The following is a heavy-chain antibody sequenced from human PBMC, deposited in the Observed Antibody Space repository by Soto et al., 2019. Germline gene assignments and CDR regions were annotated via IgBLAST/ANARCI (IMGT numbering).Heavy chain of an antibody. D-gene: IGHD4-17*01. Sequence: QVQLVQSGAAVKKPGSSVKVSCKASGGTFSSYAISWVRQAPGQGLEWMGGIIPIFGTTNYEQKFQGRVTITADESTSTAYVELSSRRSEVTAVYYFSGPGDYGDYAAAYWGQGTLVTVSS. J-gene: IGHJ4*02. CDR2: IIPIFGTT. V-gene: IGHV1-69*01. CDR3: SGPGDYGDYAAAY. CDR1: GGTFSSYA.